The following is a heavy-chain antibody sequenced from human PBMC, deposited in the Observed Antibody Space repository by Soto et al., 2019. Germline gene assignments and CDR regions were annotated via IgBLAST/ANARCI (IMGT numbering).Heavy chain of an antibody. CDR1: GFTFSSYG. D-gene: IGHD6-13*01. CDR2: IGYDGSNK. V-gene: IGHV3-33*01. J-gene: IGHJ4*02. Sequence: LRLSCAAAGFTFSSYGMHLVRQAPGKGLEWVAFIGYDGSNKYYADSVKGRFTISRDNSKNTLYLQMNSLRAEDTAVYYCARDWAADGKGALDDWGQGTLVTVSS. CDR3: ARDWAADGKGALDD.